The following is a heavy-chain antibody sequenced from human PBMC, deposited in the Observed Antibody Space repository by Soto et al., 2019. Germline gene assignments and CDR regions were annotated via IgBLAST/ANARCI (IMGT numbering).Heavy chain of an antibody. J-gene: IGHJ6*02. Sequence: GGSLRLSCAASGFTFSSYAMSWVRQAPGKGLEWVSSISSSGSYIYYADSVKGRFTISRDNAKNSLYLQMNSLRAEDTAVYYCARDRSGSWYGRGYHYYGMDVWGQGTTVTVSS. CDR2: ISSSGSYI. D-gene: IGHD6-13*01. V-gene: IGHV3-21*04. CDR1: GFTFSSYA. CDR3: ARDRSGSWYGRGYHYYGMDV.